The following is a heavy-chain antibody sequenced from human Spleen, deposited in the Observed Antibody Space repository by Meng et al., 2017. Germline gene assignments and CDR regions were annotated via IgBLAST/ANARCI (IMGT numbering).Heavy chain of an antibody. CDR1: GGSFSGYY. Sequence: GSLRLSCAVYGGSFSGYYWSWIRQTPGKRLEGIGEINHSGSTNYNPSLKSRVTISVDTSKNQFSLKLSSVTAADTAVYYCARGETSSWLYYYYGMDVWGQGTTVTVSS. D-gene: IGHD6-13*01. V-gene: IGHV4-34*01. CDR3: ARGETSSWLYYYYGMDV. CDR2: INHSGST. J-gene: IGHJ6*02.